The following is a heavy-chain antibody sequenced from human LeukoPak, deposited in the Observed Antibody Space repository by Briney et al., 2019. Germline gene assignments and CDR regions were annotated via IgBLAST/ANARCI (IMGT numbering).Heavy chain of an antibody. CDR1: GFSFSSYW. Sequence: GGSLRLSCAASGFSFSSYWMSWVRQAPGKGLEWLANIKQDGSEIHYVDSVKGRFSISRENAKNSLYLQMNSLRAEDTAMYYCATGEGGFDYWGQGTLVTVSS. CDR3: ATGEGGFDY. J-gene: IGHJ4*02. D-gene: IGHD1-26*01. V-gene: IGHV3-7*01. CDR2: IKQDGSEI.